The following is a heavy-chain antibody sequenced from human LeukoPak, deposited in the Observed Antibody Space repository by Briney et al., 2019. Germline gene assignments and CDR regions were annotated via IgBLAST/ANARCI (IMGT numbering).Heavy chain of an antibody. J-gene: IGHJ5*02. CDR3: ARPEYYYDSSDYYTNWFDP. Sequence: PSETLSLTCTVSGGSISSDIYYWGWIRQPPGKGLEWIGSISYSGSTYYNPSLKSRVTISVDTSKNQFSLKLSSVTAADTAVYYCARPEYYYDSSDYYTNWFDPWGQGTLVTVSS. V-gene: IGHV4-39*01. D-gene: IGHD3-22*01. CDR2: ISYSGST. CDR1: GGSISSDIYY.